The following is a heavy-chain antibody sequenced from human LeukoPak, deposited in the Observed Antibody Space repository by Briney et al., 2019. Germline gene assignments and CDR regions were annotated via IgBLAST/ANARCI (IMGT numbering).Heavy chain of an antibody. V-gene: IGHV3-23*01. Sequence: GGSLRLSCAASGFTFSSYAMSWVRQAPGKGLEWVSAISGSGGSTYYADSVKGRFTISRDNSKSTLYLQMNSLRAEDTAVYYCAKHTAMGVLYMDVWGKGTTVTVSS. CDR1: GFTFSSYA. CDR3: AKHTAMGVLYMDV. CDR2: ISGSGGST. J-gene: IGHJ6*03. D-gene: IGHD5-18*01.